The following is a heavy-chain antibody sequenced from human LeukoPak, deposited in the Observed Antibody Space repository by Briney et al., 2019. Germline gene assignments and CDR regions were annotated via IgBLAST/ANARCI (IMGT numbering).Heavy chain of an antibody. CDR1: GFTFSTHA. J-gene: IGHJ4*02. D-gene: IGHD3-9*01. V-gene: IGHV3-23*01. CDR2: ISGSGGST. Sequence: GGSLRLSCAASGFTFSTHAMSWVRQAPGRGLEWVSAISGSGGSTYYADSVKGRFTISRDNSKNTLYLQMNSLRAEDTAVYYCAKSKTIFGGMDFWGQGTLVTVSS. CDR3: AKSKTIFGGMDF.